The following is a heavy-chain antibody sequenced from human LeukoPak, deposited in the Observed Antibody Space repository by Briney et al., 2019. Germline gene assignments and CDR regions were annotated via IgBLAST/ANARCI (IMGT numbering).Heavy chain of an antibody. CDR2: INPNSGGT. CDR3: ARARIDYYDSSGYVNWFDP. J-gene: IGHJ5*02. V-gene: IGHV1-2*02. CDR1: GYTFTGYY. D-gene: IGHD3-22*01. Sequence: PRASVKVSCKASGYTFTGYYVHWVRQAPGQGLEWMGWINPNSGGTNYAQKFQGRVTMTRDTSISTAYMELSRLRSDDTAVYYCARARIDYYDSSGYVNWFDPWGQGTLVTVSS.